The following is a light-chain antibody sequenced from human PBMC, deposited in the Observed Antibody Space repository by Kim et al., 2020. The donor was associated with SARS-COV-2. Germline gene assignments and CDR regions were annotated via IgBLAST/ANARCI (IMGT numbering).Light chain of an antibody. J-gene: IGLJ3*02. CDR2: YDR. CDR3: QVWDTSGGHVV. Sequence: SYVLTQPPSVSVAPAKTASITCGGNNIGSKSVHWYQQRPGQAPVLVIYYDRDRPSEIPERFSGSNSGNTATLTISRVEAGDGADYYCQVWDTSGGHVVFGGGTQLAVL. CDR1: NIGSKS. V-gene: IGLV3-21*04.